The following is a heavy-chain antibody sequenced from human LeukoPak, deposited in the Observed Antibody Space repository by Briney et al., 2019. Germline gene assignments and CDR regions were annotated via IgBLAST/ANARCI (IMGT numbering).Heavy chain of an antibody. Sequence: SETLSLTFTVSGGSISSGGYYWSWIRQPPGKGLEWIGYISHTGSTYYNPSLQSRVTMSVDRSKNQFSLKLSSVTAADTAVYYCASSGDLGYCSSTSCSPNWGQGTLVTVSS. CDR3: ASSGDLGYCSSTSCSPN. D-gene: IGHD2-2*01. CDR2: ISHTGST. V-gene: IGHV4-30-2*01. CDR1: GGSISSGGYY. J-gene: IGHJ4*02.